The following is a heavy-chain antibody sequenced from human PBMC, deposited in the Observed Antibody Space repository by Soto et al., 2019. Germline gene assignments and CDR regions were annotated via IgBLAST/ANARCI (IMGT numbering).Heavy chain of an antibody. Sequence: QVQLQQWGAGLLKPSETLSLTCAVYGGSFSGYYWSWIRQPPGKGLEWIGEINHSGSTNYNPSLKSRATISVDTSKNQFSLKLSSVTAADTAVYYCASPSIAAAGTTGFDYWGQGTLVTVSS. CDR3: ASPSIAAAGTTGFDY. D-gene: IGHD6-13*01. V-gene: IGHV4-34*01. J-gene: IGHJ4*02. CDR1: GGSFSGYY. CDR2: INHSGST.